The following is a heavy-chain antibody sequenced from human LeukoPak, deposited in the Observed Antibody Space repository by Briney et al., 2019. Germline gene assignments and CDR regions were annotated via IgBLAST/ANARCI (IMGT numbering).Heavy chain of an antibody. CDR2: IYSGGST. D-gene: IGHD1-1*01. J-gene: IGHJ4*02. CDR3: ARDPAGRRGTFDY. V-gene: IGHV3-66*01. CDR1: GFTVSSNF. Sequence: RGSLCSSCAASGFTVSSNFMSWVSQAPGKGLEWVSVIYSGGSTYYADSVKGRFTISRDNSKNTLYLQMNSLRAEDTALYYCARDPAGRRGTFDYWGQGTLVTVSS.